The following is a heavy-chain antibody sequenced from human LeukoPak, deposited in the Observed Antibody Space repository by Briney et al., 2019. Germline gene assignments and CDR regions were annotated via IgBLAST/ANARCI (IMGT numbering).Heavy chain of an antibody. J-gene: IGHJ4*02. V-gene: IGHV5-51*01. CDR2: VFPADSDT. D-gene: IGHD1-26*01. CDR3: ARYDGGATADF. Sequence: GESLKIPCKVSGYSLNNYWIAWVRQMPGKGLEWMGIVFPADSDTRYSPSFQGQVTISADKSINTAYLQWSSLKASDTATYYCARYDGGATADFWGQGTLVTVSS. CDR1: GYSLNNYW.